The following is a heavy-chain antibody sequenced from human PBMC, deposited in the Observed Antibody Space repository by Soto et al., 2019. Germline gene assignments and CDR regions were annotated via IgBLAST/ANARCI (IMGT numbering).Heavy chain of an antibody. J-gene: IGHJ4*02. CDR3: ATRSPAFDY. Sequence: VQLVQSGPEVKKPGASVKVSCKTSGYTFTSYGISWVRQAPGQGLGWMGWISTDKGKTNYAQKFQGRVTMTTDTSTSTAYMELRSLRSDDTAVYYCATRSPAFDYWGQGTLVTVSS. CDR1: GYTFTSYG. CDR2: ISTDKGKT. V-gene: IGHV1-18*01.